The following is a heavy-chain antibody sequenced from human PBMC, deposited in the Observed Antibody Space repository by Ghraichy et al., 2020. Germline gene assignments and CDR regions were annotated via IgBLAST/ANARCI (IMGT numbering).Heavy chain of an antibody. J-gene: IGHJ4*02. CDR2: VGGSSGGR. D-gene: IGHD7-27*01. V-gene: IGHV3-23*01. Sequence: LSLTCAASGFAFSSYAINWVRQATGMGLEWVSVVGGSSGGRYYSDSVKGRFTISRDNSKNTVYLEMNSLRADDTAFYFCAKTGDSSGWNYFDHWGQGTLVTVSS. CDR3: AKTGDSSGWNYFDH. CDR1: GFAFSSYA.